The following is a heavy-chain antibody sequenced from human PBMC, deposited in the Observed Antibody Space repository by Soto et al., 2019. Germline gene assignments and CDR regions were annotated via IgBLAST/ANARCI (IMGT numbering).Heavy chain of an antibody. J-gene: IGHJ6*03. D-gene: IGHD3-9*01. CDR2: IYYSGST. V-gene: IGHV4-39*01. Sequence: SETLSLTCTVSGGSISSSSYYWGWIRQPPGKGLEWIGSIYYSGSTYYNPSLKSRVTISVDTSKNQFSLKLSSVTAADTAVYYCARLGDILTEAPAGDYYYMDVWGKGTTVTVSS. CDR1: GGSISSSSYY. CDR3: ARLGDILTEAPAGDYYYMDV.